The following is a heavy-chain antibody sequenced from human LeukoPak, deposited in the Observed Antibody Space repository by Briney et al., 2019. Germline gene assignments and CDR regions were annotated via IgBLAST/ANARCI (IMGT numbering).Heavy chain of an antibody. D-gene: IGHD3-3*01. CDR2: IYTSGST. J-gene: IGHJ6*02. Sequence: TSETLSLTCTVSGGSISSYYWSWIRQPAGKGLEWIGRIYTSGSTNYNPSLKSRVAMSVDTSKNQFSLKLSSVTAADTAVYYCARVVYYDFWSGYESYGMDVWGQGTTVTVSS. V-gene: IGHV4-4*07. CDR1: GGSISSYY. CDR3: ARVVYYDFWSGYESYGMDV.